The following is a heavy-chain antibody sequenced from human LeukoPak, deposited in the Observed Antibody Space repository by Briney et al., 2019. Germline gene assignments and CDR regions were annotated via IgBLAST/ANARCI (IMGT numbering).Heavy chain of an antibody. CDR2: IYHSGST. J-gene: IGHJ4*02. CDR3: ARDMRGEGFDY. Sequence: PSETLSLTCTVSGGSISSTSYYWGWIRQPPGKGLEWVGSIYHSGSTYYNPSLKSRVTISVDTSKNQFSLKLSSVTAADTAVYCCARDMRGEGFDYWGQGTLVTVSS. D-gene: IGHD4-17*01. CDR1: GGSISSTSYY. V-gene: IGHV4-39*07.